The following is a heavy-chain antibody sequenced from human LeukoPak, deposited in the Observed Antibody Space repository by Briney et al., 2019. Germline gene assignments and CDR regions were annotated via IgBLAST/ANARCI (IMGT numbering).Heavy chain of an antibody. CDR1: GFTFSSYG. D-gene: IGHD3-3*01. Sequence: GGSLRLSCAASGFTFSSYGMHWARQAPGKGLEWVAVISYDGSNKYYADSVKGRFTISRDNSKNTLYLQMNSLRSDDTAVYYCARTPYYDFWSGYYHFDYWAQGTLVTVSS. J-gene: IGHJ4*02. CDR2: ISYDGSNK. CDR3: ARTPYYDFWSGYYHFDY. V-gene: IGHV3-30*03.